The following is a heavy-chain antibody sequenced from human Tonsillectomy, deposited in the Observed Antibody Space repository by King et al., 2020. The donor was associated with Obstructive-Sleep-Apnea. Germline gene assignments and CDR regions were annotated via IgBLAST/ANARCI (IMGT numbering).Heavy chain of an antibody. J-gene: IGHJ4*02. CDR2: IIPIFGTA. V-gene: IGHV1-69*12. D-gene: IGHD6-6*01. CDR1: GGTFSSYA. Sequence: QLLQSGAEVKKPGSSVKVSCKASGGTFSSYAISWVRQAPGQGLEWMGGIIPIFGTANYAQKFQGRVTITADESTSTAYMELSSLRSEDTAVYYCAREVLNQFLAARHFDYWGQGTLVTVSS. CDR3: AREVLNQFLAARHFDY.